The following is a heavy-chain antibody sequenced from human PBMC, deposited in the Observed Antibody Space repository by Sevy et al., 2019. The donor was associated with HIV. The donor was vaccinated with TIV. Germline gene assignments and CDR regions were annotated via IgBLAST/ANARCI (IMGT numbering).Heavy chain of an antibody. CDR1: GGTFSSYA. D-gene: IGHD2-15*01. J-gene: IGHJ6*03. Sequence: ASVKVSCKASGGTFSSYAISWVRQAPGQGLEWMGGIIPIFGTANYAQKFQGRVTITADKSTSTAYMELSSLRSEDTAVSYCGGGVRGGSGYYYYYMDVWGKGTTVTVSS. CDR3: GGGVRGGSGYYYYYMDV. V-gene: IGHV1-69*06. CDR2: IIPIFGTA.